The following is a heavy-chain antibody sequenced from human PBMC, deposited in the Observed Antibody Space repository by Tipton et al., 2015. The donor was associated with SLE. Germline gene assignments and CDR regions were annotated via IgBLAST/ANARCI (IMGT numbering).Heavy chain of an antibody. D-gene: IGHD1-26*01. Sequence: TLSLTCSVSGASMNRGSFSWHWIRQPAGKALQWLGHIDSSGNTYYNPSLRSRVSISVDVSRNQFSLTLNSVTAADTATYSCARETGTYYSTWFDSWGQGTLVTVSS. CDR2: IDSSGNT. CDR3: ARETGTYYSTWFDS. CDR1: GASMNRGSFS. J-gene: IGHJ5*01. V-gene: IGHV4-61*09.